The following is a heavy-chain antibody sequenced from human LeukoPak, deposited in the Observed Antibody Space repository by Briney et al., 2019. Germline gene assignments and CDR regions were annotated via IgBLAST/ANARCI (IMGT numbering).Heavy chain of an antibody. CDR2: ISSGSSTI. D-gene: IGHD2-15*01. CDR1: GFSLSSYT. V-gene: IGHV3-48*01. Sequence: GGSLRLSCAASGFSLSSYTMNWVRQAPGKGLEWTSYISSGSSTIYYADSVKGRFTISRDNAKNSLYLQMNSLRAEDTAVYYCARGYCSGGSCYNLDYWGQGTLVTVSS. CDR3: ARGYCSGGSCYNLDY. J-gene: IGHJ4*02.